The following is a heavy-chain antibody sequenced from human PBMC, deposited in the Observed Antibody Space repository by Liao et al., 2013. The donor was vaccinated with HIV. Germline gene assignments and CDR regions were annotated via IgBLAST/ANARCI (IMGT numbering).Heavy chain of an antibody. CDR1: GDSVSNYY. CDR3: ARWELLRYAFDI. CDR2: IYYSGNT. Sequence: QVQLQESGPGLVKPSETLSLTCTVSGDSVSNYYWSWIRQPPGKGLEWIGYIYYSGNTNYNPSLKSRVTIAVDTSKNQFSLRLSSVTAADTALYYCARWELLRYAFDIWAKGQWSPSLQ. V-gene: IGHV4-59*02. D-gene: IGHD1-26*01. J-gene: IGHJ3*02.